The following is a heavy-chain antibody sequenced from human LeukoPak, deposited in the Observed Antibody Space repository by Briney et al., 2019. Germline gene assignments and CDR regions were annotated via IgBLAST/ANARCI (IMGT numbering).Heavy chain of an antibody. V-gene: IGHV4-59*01. J-gene: IGHJ6*03. CDR1: GGSISSYY. D-gene: IGHD3-3*01. CDR3: ARASAADYDFWSGYYTFYYYYYMDV. Sequence: SETLSLTCTVSGGSISSYYWSWIRQPPGKGLEWIGYIYYSGSTNYNPSLKSRVTISVDTSKNQFSLKLSSVTAADTAVYYCARASAADYDFWSGYYTFYYYYYMDVWGKGTTVTVSS. CDR2: IYYSGST.